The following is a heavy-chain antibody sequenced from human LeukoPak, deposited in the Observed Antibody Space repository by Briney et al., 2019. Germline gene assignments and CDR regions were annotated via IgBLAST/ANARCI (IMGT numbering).Heavy chain of an antibody. CDR1: GYTFSGYC. D-gene: IGHD2-2*01. V-gene: IGHV3-74*01. Sequence: GVSLTLLCALCGYTFSGYCVHWARHARGGGLVWMSRINSDGSTANYADSVNGRYTISTDNAKNTLYMQMNNLKAEGTAVYYCWVPATAGEADYWGQGTLVTVSS. J-gene: IGHJ4*02. CDR3: WVPATAGEADY. CDR2: INSDGSTA.